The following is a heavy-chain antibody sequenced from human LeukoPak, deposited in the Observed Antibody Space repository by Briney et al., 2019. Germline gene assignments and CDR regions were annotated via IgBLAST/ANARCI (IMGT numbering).Heavy chain of an antibody. CDR3: ARHSGSGWQALGY. Sequence: ASVKVSCKASGYTFSSYGISWVRQAPGLGLEWMGWTSYNGNTNYAQKFQDRVTMTTDTSTTTAYMELRSLESDDTAVYCCARHSGSGWQALGYWGQGTLVTVSS. J-gene: IGHJ4*02. CDR1: GYTFSSYG. D-gene: IGHD6-19*01. V-gene: IGHV1-18*04. CDR2: TSYNGNT.